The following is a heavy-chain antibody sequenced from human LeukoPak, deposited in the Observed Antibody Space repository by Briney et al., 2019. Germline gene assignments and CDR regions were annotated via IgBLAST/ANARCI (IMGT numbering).Heavy chain of an antibody. J-gene: IGHJ4*02. V-gene: IGHV3-23*01. Sequence: PGGSLRLSCAASVFTFSYYAMSWVRQTPGKGLEWCSVMSGGGDSTDYADSMKGRFTISRDNSKNTLYLQMNSLRAEDTALYYCAKLGCTGTICYANYWGQGTLVTVSS. CDR2: MSGGGDST. CDR1: VFTFSYYA. CDR3: AKLGCTGTICYANY. D-gene: IGHD2-2*01.